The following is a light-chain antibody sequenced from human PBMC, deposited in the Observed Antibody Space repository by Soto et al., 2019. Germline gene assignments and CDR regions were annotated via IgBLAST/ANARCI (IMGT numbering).Light chain of an antibody. CDR2: DVS. J-gene: IGLJ2*01. V-gene: IGLV2-11*01. Sequence: QSALTQPRSVSGSPGQSVTISCTGTSSDVGGYNYVSWYQQHPGKAPKLMIYDVSKRPSGVPDRFSGSKSGNTASLTISGLQAEDEADYYCCSYSGSYNVVFGGVTKLTVL. CDR1: SSDVGGYNY. CDR3: CSYSGSYNVV.